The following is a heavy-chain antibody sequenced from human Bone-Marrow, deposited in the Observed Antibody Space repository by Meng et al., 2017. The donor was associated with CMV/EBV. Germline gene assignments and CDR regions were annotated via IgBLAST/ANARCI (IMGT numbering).Heavy chain of an antibody. CDR2: IYSGGST. D-gene: IGHD4-23*01. CDR3: ARVKLQADAFDI. V-gene: IGHV3-66*02. Sequence: GGSLRLSCAASGFTVSSNYMSWVRQAPGKGLEWVSVIYSGGSTYYADSVKGRFTISRDNSKNTLYLQMNSLRAEDTAVYYCARVKLQADAFDIWGQGPMVTVSS. J-gene: IGHJ3*02. CDR1: GFTVSSNY.